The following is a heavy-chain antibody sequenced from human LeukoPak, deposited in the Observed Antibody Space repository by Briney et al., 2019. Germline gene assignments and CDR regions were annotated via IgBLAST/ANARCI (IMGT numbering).Heavy chain of an antibody. J-gene: IGHJ4*02. CDR3: ARDPLAAV. CDR1: GFTFSNYW. D-gene: IGHD6-13*01. Sequence: SGGSLRLSCAASGFTFSNYWLNWVRQAPGKGLEWVATINQYGGEKYYVDSVKGRFTISRDNAKDSLYLQMNSLRAEDTAVYYCARDPLAAVWGQGTLVTVSS. V-gene: IGHV3-7*01. CDR2: INQYGGEK.